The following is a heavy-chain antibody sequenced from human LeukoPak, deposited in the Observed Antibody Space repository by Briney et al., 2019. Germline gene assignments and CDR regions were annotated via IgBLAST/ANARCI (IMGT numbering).Heavy chain of an antibody. J-gene: IGHJ4*02. V-gene: IGHV4-39*01. CDR1: GGSISSSSYY. CDR2: IYYSGST. CDR3: ARLSTNLYSYGSLFDY. Sequence: KPSESLSLTCTVSGGSISSSSYYWGWIRQPPGKGLEWIGSIYYSGSTYYNPSLKSRVTISVDTSKNQFSLKLSSVTAADTAVYYCARLSTNLYSYGSLFDYWGQGTLVTVSS. D-gene: IGHD5-18*01.